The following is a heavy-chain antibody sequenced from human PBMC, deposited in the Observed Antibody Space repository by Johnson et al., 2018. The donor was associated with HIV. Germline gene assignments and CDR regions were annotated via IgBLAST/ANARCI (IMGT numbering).Heavy chain of an antibody. CDR2: IWYDGSNK. V-gene: IGHV3-33*06. Sequence: QMLLVESGGGVVQPGRSLRLSCTASGFTFSSYGMHWVRQAPGKGLEWVAVIWYDGSNKYYADSVKGRFTISRDNSKNTLYLQMNSLRAEDTAVYYCAKDQYYYDSSGYSDAFDIWGQGTMVTVSS. CDR3: AKDQYYYDSSGYSDAFDI. CDR1: GFTFSSYG. J-gene: IGHJ3*02. D-gene: IGHD3-22*01.